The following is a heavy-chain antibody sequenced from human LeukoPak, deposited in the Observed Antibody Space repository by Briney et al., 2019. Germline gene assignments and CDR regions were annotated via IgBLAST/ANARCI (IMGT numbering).Heavy chain of an antibody. V-gene: IGHV5-51*01. CDR2: IYPDDSDT. CDR3: ARRMAMADFFDS. D-gene: IGHD5-24*01. CDR1: GYTFTNYW. J-gene: IGHJ4*02. Sequence: GESLQISCKGSGYTFTNYWIGWVRQMPGKGLEWMGIIYPDDSDTRYSPSFQGQVTISADKSINTAYLKWSSLKASDIAMYYCARRMAMADFFDSWGQGTLVTVSS.